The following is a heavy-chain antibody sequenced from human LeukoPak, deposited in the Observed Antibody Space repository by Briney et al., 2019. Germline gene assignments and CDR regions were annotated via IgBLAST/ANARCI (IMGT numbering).Heavy chain of an antibody. Sequence: GASVTVSCKAFGGTFSSYAISWVRQAPGQGLEWMGGIIPIFGTANYAQKFQGRVTITADESTSTAYMELSSLRSEDTAVYYCARSGSSWSSGYFDYWGQGTLVTVSS. J-gene: IGHJ4*02. D-gene: IGHD6-13*01. CDR2: IIPIFGTA. CDR1: GGTFSSYA. CDR3: ARSGSSWSSGYFDY. V-gene: IGHV1-69*01.